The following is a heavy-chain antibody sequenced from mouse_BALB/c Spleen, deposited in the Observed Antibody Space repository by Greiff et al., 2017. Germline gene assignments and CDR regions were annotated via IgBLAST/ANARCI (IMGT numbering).Heavy chain of an antibody. V-gene: IGHV3-8*02. CDR3: ARGYGNYRGYAMDY. CDR1: GDSITSGY. CDR2: ISYSGST. Sequence: VQLKQSGPSLVKPSQTLSLTCSVTGDSITSGYWNWIRKFPGNKLEYMGYISYSGSTYYNPSLKSRISITRDTSKNQYYLQLNSVTTEDTATYYCARGYGNYRGYAMDYWGQGTSVTVSS. D-gene: IGHD2-10*02. J-gene: IGHJ4*01.